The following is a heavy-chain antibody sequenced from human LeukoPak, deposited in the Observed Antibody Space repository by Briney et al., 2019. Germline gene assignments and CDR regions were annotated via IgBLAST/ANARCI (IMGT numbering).Heavy chain of an antibody. Sequence: GGSLRLSCAASGFTFSNAWMSWVRQAPGKGLEWVGGIKSKTDGGTTDYAAPVKGRFTISRDDSKNTLYLQMNSLKTEDTAVYYCTTERLFREAYDYWGQGTLVTVSS. J-gene: IGHJ4*02. D-gene: IGHD3-10*01. CDR3: TTERLFREAYDY. V-gene: IGHV3-15*01. CDR1: GFTFSNAW. CDR2: IKSKTDGGTT.